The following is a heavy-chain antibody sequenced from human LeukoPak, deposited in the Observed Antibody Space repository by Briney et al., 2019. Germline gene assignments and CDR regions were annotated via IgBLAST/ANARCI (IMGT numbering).Heavy chain of an antibody. V-gene: IGHV3-15*01. CDR2: IRSKADGGTP. CDR3: TTRSPARYCSDGACYSSADY. CDR1: GFTVSSNY. Sequence: GGSLRLSCAASGFTVSSNYVSWVRQAPGKGLEWVGHIRSKADGGTPDYIAPVKGRFTISRDDSKDTLYLQMNSLNTEDTAMYYCTTRSPARYCSDGACYSSADYWGQGTLVTVSS. D-gene: IGHD2-15*01. J-gene: IGHJ4*02.